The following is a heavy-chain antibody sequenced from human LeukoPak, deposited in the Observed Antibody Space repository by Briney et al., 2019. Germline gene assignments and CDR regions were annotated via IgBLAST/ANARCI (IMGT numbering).Heavy chain of an antibody. CDR3: ARVLAGSAFDI. CDR2: IHTGGTI. CDR1: GFTFSSYG. Sequence: GGSLRLSCAASGFTFSSYGMHWVRQAPGKGLEWVSIIHTGGTIYYADSVKGRFTISRDISKNMLFLQMNSLRAEDTAVYYCARVLAGSAFDIWGQGTMVIVSS. D-gene: IGHD1-1*01. J-gene: IGHJ3*02. V-gene: IGHV3-53*01.